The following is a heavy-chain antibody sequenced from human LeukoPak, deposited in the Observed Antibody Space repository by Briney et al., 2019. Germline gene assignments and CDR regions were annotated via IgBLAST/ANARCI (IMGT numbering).Heavy chain of an antibody. Sequence: GGSLRLSCAASGFTFSSYGMHWVRQAPGKGLEWVAVIWYDGSKKYYADSVKGRFTISRDNSKNTLYLQMNSLRAEDTAVYYCARDRGYCSGGSCYENNWFDPWGQGTLVTVSS. CDR1: GFTFSSYG. D-gene: IGHD2-15*01. CDR2: IWYDGSKK. CDR3: ARDRGYCSGGSCYENNWFDP. V-gene: IGHV3-33*01. J-gene: IGHJ5*02.